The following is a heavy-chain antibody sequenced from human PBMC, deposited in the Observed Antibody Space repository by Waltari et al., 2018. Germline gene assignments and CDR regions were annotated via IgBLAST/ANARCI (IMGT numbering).Heavy chain of an antibody. V-gene: IGHV1-69*02. D-gene: IGHD1-26*01. CDR1: GGTFSSYT. J-gene: IGHJ6*02. Sequence: QVQLVQSGAEVKKPGSSVKVSCKASGGTFSSYTISWVRQAPGQGLEWMGRIIPILGIANYAQKFQGRVTITADKSTSTAYMELSSLRSEDTAVYYCARPRGATTYYYYGMDVWGQGTTVTVSS. CDR2: IIPILGIA. CDR3: ARPRGATTYYYYGMDV.